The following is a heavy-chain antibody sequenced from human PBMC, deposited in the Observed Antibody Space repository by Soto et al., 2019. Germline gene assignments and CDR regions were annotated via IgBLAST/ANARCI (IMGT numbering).Heavy chain of an antibody. Sequence: SETLSLTCTVSGGSIGSGDYYWSWIRQPPGKGLEWIGYIYYSGSTYYNPSLKSRVTISVDTSKNQFSLKLSSVTAADTAVYYCASQLGYSYGYDYWGQGTQVTVS. D-gene: IGHD5-18*01. J-gene: IGHJ4*02. CDR3: ASQLGYSYGYDY. CDR2: IYYSGST. CDR1: GGSIGSGDYY. V-gene: IGHV4-30-4*01.